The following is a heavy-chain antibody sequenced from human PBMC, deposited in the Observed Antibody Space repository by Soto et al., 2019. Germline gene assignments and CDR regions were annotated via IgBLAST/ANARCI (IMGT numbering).Heavy chain of an antibody. V-gene: IGHV4-31*11. CDR3: ARVRGGYCSTTACSPGAFEI. D-gene: IGHD2-2*01. CDR1: GGAISRGAYY. J-gene: IGHJ3*02. Sequence: PSETLSLTCAVYGGAISRGAYYWSWIRQQPGKGLEWIGYISNRGTADHNPSLKSRVTISVDTSKNQFSLNLSSVTAADTAIYYCARVRGGYCSTTACSPGAFEIWGQGTMVTVSS. CDR2: ISNRGTA.